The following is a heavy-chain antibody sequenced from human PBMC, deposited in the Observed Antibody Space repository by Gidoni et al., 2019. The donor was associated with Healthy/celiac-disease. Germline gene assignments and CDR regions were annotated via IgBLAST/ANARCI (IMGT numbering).Heavy chain of an antibody. D-gene: IGHD3-10*01. Sequence: EVQLVESGGGLVKPGGSLRLSCAASGFTFSSYSMNWVRQAPGKGLEWVSSISSSSSYIYYADSVKGRFTISRDNAKNSLYLQMNSLRAEDTAVYYCARDSSGSGNGMDVWGQGTTVTVSS. V-gene: IGHV3-21*01. CDR2: ISSSSSYI. CDR1: GFTFSSYS. CDR3: ARDSSGSGNGMDV. J-gene: IGHJ6*02.